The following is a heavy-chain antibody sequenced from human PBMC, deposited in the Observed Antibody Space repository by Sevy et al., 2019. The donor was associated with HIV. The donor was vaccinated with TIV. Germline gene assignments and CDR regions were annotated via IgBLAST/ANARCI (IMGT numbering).Heavy chain of an antibody. CDR1: GYTLTSYD. V-gene: IGHV1-8*01. CDR3: ARDSSGVYGMDV. J-gene: IGHJ6*02. Sequence: ASVKVSCKASGYTLTSYDINWVRQATGQGLEWMGWMNPNSGNTGYAQKFQGRVTMTRNTSISTAYMELSSLRSEDTAVYYCARDSSGVYGMDVWGQGTTVTVSS. CDR2: MNPNSGNT. D-gene: IGHD6-19*01.